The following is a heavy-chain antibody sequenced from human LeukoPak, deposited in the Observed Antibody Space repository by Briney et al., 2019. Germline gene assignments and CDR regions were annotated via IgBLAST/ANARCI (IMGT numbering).Heavy chain of an antibody. CDR3: ARDGGGGSGYFDY. J-gene: IGHJ4*02. D-gene: IGHD6-25*01. CDR2: IIPIFGTA. V-gene: IGHV1-69*05. Sequence: SVKVSCKASGGTFSSYAISWVRQAPGQGLEWMGGIIPIFGTANYAQKFQGRVTITTDESTSTAYMELSSLRSEDTAVNYCARDGGGGSGYFDYWGQGTLVTVSS. CDR1: GGTFSSYA.